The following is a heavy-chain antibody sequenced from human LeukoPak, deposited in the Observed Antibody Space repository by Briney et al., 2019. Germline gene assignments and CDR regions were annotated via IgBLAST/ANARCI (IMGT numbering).Heavy chain of an antibody. CDR2: IHYSGNT. D-gene: IGHD2-2*01. J-gene: IGHJ6*02. CDR3: ARHMSGVIVPAGGMDV. Sequence: SETLSLTCTVSGGSISNHYWSWIRQAPGKGLDFIGYIHYSGNTNYNPSLKSRVTISVDTSKNQPSLNLISVTAADTAVYYCARHMSGVIVPAGGMDVWGQGTTVTVSS. V-gene: IGHV4-59*08. CDR1: GGSISNHY.